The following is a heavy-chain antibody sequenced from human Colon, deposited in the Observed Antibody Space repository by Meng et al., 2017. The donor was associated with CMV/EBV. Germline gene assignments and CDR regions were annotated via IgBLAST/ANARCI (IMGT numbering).Heavy chain of an antibody. Sequence: GQSLKISCAASGFTFDDYGMNCVRQSPGKGLEWVSGLNWNGYSPGYADSVKGRFTISRDNAKKSLYLEMSSLRAEDTPVYYCAKARGRDLLYSYFGMDVWGQGTTVTVSS. J-gene: IGHJ6*02. CDR1: GFTFDDYG. D-gene: IGHD3-16*01. V-gene: IGHV3-20*04. CDR2: LNWNGYSP. CDR3: AKARGRDLLYSYFGMDV.